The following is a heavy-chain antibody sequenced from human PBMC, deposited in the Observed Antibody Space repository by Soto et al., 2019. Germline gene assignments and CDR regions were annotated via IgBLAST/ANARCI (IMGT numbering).Heavy chain of an antibody. CDR3: AKSDYCSSTSCYSDY. V-gene: IGHV3-23*01. CDR2: ISGSGGST. CDR1: GFNFSSYA. Sequence: GGSLRLSCAASGFNFSSYAMSWVRQAPGKGLEWVSAISGSGGSTYYADSVKGRFTISRDNSKNTLYLQMNSLRAEDTAVYYCAKSDYCSSTSCYSDYWGQGTLVTVSS. J-gene: IGHJ4*02. D-gene: IGHD2-2*01.